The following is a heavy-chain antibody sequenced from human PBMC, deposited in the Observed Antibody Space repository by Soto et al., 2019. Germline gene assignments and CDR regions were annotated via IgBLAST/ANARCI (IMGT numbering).Heavy chain of an antibody. V-gene: IGHV1-18*01. D-gene: IGHD4-17*01. CDR3: ARDTRHGAVDAFDI. CDR1: GYTFTSYG. Sequence: ASVKVSCKASGYTFTSYGISWVRQAPGQGLEWMGWISAYNGNTNYAQKLQGRVTMTTDTSTSTAYMELRSLRSDDTVVYYCARDTRHGAVDAFDIWGQGTMVTVSS. CDR2: ISAYNGNT. J-gene: IGHJ3*02.